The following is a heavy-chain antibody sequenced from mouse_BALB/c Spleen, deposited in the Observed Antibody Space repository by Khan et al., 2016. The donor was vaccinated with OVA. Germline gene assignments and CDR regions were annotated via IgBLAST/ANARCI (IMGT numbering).Heavy chain of an antibody. Sequence: QVQLKQSGPGLVQPSQSLSITCTVSGFSLANYGVHWVRQPPGKGLEWLGLIWSGGNTDYYGAFLYRLSISKDNSKSQVFFKLNSLQADDTAIYYCARKKGVHYNMDYWGQGTSVTVSS. CDR1: GFSLANYG. CDR2: IWSGGNT. V-gene: IGHV2-4*02. CDR3: ARKKGVHYNMDY. J-gene: IGHJ4*01.